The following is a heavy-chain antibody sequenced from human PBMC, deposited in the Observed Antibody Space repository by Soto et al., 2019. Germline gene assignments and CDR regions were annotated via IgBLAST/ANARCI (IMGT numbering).Heavy chain of an antibody. CDR3: ARDLLLTGDLTYYYYGMDV. J-gene: IGHJ6*04. CDR1: GYTFTGYY. V-gene: IGHV1-2*04. Sequence: ASVKVSCKASGYTFTGYYMHWVRQAPGQGLEWMGWINPNSGGTNYAQKFQGWVTMTRDTSISTAYMELSRLRSDDTAVYYCARDLLLTGDLTYYYYGMDVWGKGTTVTVSS. CDR2: INPNSGGT. D-gene: IGHD7-27*01.